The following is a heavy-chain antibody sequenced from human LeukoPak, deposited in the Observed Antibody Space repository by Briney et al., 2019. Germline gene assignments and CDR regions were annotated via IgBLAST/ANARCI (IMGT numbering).Heavy chain of an antibody. CDR3: ATGGHGSFDY. Sequence: SETLSLTCAVYGGSFSGYYWSWIRQPPGKGLEWIGGINHSGSTNYNPSLKSRVTISVDTSKNQFSLKLSSVTAADTAVYYCATGGHGSFDYWGQGTLVTVSS. D-gene: IGHD3-10*01. J-gene: IGHJ4*02. V-gene: IGHV4-34*01. CDR1: GGSFSGYY. CDR2: INHSGST.